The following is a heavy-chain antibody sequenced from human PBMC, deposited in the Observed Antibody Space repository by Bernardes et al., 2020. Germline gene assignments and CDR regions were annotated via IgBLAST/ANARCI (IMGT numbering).Heavy chain of an antibody. J-gene: IGHJ4*02. Sequence: SETLSLTCAVYGGSFSGYYWSWIRQPPGKGLEWIGEINHSGSTNYNPSLKSRVTISVDTPKNQFSLKLSSVTAADTAVYYCARAYSSGWYYFDYWGQGTLVTVSS. CDR3: ARAYSSGWYYFDY. CDR2: INHSGST. CDR1: GGSFSGYY. D-gene: IGHD6-19*01. V-gene: IGHV4-34*01.